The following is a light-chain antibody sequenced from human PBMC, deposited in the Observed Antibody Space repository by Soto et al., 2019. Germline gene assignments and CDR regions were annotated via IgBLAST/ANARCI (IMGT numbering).Light chain of an antibody. CDR2: AAS. J-gene: IGKJ5*01. CDR3: QQDYSTLAT. Sequence: DIRMCQSPSSLSASVGDRVSITCRAAESISRHLNWYQQKPGRAPDLLIYAASTLQNGVPSRFTGSGSGTEFTLTITGLQLEDFATYYCQQDYSTLATFGQGTRREIK. V-gene: IGKV1-39*01. CDR1: ESISRH.